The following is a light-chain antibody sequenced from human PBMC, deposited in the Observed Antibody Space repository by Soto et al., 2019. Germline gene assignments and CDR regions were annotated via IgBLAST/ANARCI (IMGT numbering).Light chain of an antibody. V-gene: IGKV3-11*01. J-gene: IGKJ5*01. Sequence: EIVLTQSPVTLSLFPGESATLSCRASQSVRTYLAWYQQKPGQAPRLLISDASKRATGIPARFSGSGSGTDFTLTISCLQSEDFATYYCQQYYSYPPTFGQGTRLEIK. CDR2: DAS. CDR1: QSVRTY. CDR3: QQYYSYPPT.